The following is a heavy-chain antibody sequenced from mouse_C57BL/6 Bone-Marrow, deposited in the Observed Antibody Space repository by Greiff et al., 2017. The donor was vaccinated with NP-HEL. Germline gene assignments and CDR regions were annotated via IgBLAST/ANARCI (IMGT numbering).Heavy chain of an antibody. CDR1: GYTFTSYG. Sequence: VQLQQSGAELARPGASVKLSCKASGYTFTSYGISWVKQRPGQGLEWIGEIYPRSGNTYYNEKFKGKATLTADKSSSTAYMELRSLTSEDSAVYFCARGWGDGYYVPYAMDYWGQGTSVTVSS. CDR3: ARGWGDGYYVPYAMDY. V-gene: IGHV1-81*01. CDR2: IYPRSGNT. J-gene: IGHJ4*01. D-gene: IGHD2-3*01.